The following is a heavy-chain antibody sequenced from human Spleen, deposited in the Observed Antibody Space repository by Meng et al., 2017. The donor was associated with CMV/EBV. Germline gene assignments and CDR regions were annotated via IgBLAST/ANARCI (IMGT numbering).Heavy chain of an antibody. V-gene: IGHV4-39*07. CDR3: ARDAPDTVTTAGYYYYGMDV. Sequence: SGPTLVKPTQPLTLTCTFSGFSLTTSGVGVDWIRQPPGKGLEWIGSIYYSGSTYYNPSLKSRVTISVDTSKNQFSLKLSSVTAADTAVYYCARDAPDTVTTAGYYYYGMDVWGQGTTVTVSS. J-gene: IGHJ6*02. CDR2: IYYSGST. CDR1: GFSLTTSGVG. D-gene: IGHD4-17*01.